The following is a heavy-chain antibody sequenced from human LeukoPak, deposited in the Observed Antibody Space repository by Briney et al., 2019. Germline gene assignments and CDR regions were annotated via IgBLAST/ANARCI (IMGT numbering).Heavy chain of an antibody. CDR2: IYYSGST. J-gene: IGHJ3*02. CDR3: ARHRGVLPNAFDI. V-gene: IGHV4-59*08. Sequence: SETLSLTCTVSSGSIGSYYWSWIRQPPGKGLEWIGYIYYSGSTNYNPSLKSRVTISVDTSKNQFSLKLSSVTAADTAVYYCARHRGVLPNAFDIWGQGTMVTVSS. D-gene: IGHD3-10*01. CDR1: SGSIGSYY.